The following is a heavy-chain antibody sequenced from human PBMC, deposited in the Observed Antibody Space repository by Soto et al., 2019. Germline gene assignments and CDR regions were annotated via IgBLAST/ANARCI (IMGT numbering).Heavy chain of an antibody. V-gene: IGHV4-59*01. Sequence: SETLSLTCTVSGGSISGYYWSWIRQPPGKGLEWIGYMYNTGSTVYNPSFKSRVTISVDTSKNQFSLKLNSVTAEDTALYYCAKDMGTPRVEADTAMSEAPEYYYYGMDVWGQGTTVTVSS. CDR3: AKDMGTPRVEADTAMSEAPEYYYYGMDV. CDR2: MYNTGST. D-gene: IGHD5-18*01. J-gene: IGHJ6*02. CDR1: GGSISGYY.